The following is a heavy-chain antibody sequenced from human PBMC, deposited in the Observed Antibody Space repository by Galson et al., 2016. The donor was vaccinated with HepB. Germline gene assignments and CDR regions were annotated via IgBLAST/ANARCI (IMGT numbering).Heavy chain of an antibody. CDR2: ISSRGNTN. CDR3: ARAFPVSGGWGRPSGF. CDR1: GFTFSSYE. V-gene: IGHV3-48*03. D-gene: IGHD1-26*01. Sequence: SLRLSCAASGFTFSSYEMNWVRQAPGKGLEWVSYISSRGNTNYYADSVKGRFTISRDNAKNSLFLQMNSLRAEDAALYYCARAFPVSGGWGRPSGFWGQGTLVTVSS. J-gene: IGHJ4*02.